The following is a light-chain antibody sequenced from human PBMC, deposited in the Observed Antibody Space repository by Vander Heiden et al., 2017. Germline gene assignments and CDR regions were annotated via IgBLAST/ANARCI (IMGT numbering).Light chain of an antibody. V-gene: IGLV1-47*01. Sequence: PGPRVTISCSGSSSNIGSNYVYWYQQLPGTAPKLLIYRNNQRPSGVPDRFSGSKSGTSASLAISGLRSEDEADYYCAAWDDSLSVVVFGGGTKLTVL. CDR3: AAWDDSLSVVV. CDR2: RNN. CDR1: SSNIGSNY. J-gene: IGLJ2*01.